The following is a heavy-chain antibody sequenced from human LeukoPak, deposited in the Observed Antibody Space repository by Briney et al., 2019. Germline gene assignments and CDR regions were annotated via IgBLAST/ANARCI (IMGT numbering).Heavy chain of an antibody. V-gene: IGHV3-7*01. CDR1: GFTLSSFW. CDR2: IRQDESKK. CDR3: ARRYCSGASCYPIVDY. D-gene: IGHD2-15*01. Sequence: PGGSLRLSCAASGFTLSSFWMTWVRQAPGKGLEWVANIRQDESKKSYVDSAKGRFIISRDTAKNSLYLQMNSLRVEDTAIYYCARRYCSGASCYPIVDYWGQGTLVTVSS. J-gene: IGHJ4*02.